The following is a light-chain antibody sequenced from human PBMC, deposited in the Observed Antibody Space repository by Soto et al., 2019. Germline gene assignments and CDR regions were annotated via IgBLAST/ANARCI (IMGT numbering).Light chain of an antibody. CDR3: QQSYITPVT. CDR1: QSIRRF. CDR2: AAS. V-gene: IGKV1-39*01. J-gene: IGKJ5*01. Sequence: DIQMNQSPSTLSAYVGDRVTITCRASQSIRRFLNWYQQKPGKAPKLLIYAASSLESGVPSRFSGSGSGTGFTLTISSLQPEDFATYHCQQSYITPVTFGQGTRLEI.